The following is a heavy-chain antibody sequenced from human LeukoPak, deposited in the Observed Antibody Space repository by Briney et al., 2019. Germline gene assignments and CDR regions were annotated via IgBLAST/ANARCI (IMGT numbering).Heavy chain of an antibody. CDR2: INTNTGNP. Sequence: ASVKVSCKASGYTFTSHTMNWVRQAPGQGLEWMGWINTNTGNPTYAQGFTGRFVFSLDTSVNTAYLKISSLKAEDTAVYFCVRDRGNSGFHWYLDLWGRGTLVTVSS. CDR3: VRDRGNSGFHWYLDL. V-gene: IGHV7-4-1*02. D-gene: IGHD6-19*01. J-gene: IGHJ2*01. CDR1: GYTFTSHT.